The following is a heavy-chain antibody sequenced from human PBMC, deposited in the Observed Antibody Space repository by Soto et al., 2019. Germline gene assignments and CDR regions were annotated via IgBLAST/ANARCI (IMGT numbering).Heavy chain of an antibody. CDR2: ISGSGGSI. J-gene: IGHJ4*02. V-gene: IGHV3-23*01. CDR3: AKEGAWALYRGTSKDY. CDR1: GFTFSSYA. D-gene: IGHD1-1*01. Sequence: EVQLLESGGGLVQPGGSLRVSCAASGFTFSSYAMTWVRQAPGKGLEWVSSISGSGGSIYYAESVKGRFTISRDNSKNRVSLQMSSLRGEDTAIYYCAKEGAWALYRGTSKDYWGQGTLVTVSS.